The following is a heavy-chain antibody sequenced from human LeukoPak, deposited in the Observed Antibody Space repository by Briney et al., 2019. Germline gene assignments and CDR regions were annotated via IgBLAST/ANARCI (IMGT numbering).Heavy chain of an antibody. D-gene: IGHD1-1*01. J-gene: IGHJ4*02. Sequence: SETQSLTCTVYGGSFSGYYWSWIRHPPGRGLECIWENNHSGSTNYNPSLKSRVTISVDTSKNQFSLKMSSLTAADTAVYYCARKVGESGILFDYWGQGTLVTVSS. CDR2: NNHSGST. V-gene: IGHV4-34*01. CDR3: ARKVGESGILFDY. CDR1: GGSFSGYY.